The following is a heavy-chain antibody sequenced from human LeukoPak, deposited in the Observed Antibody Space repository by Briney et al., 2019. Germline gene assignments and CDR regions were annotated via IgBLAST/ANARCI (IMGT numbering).Heavy chain of an antibody. V-gene: IGHV5-51*01. D-gene: IGHD7-27*01. CDR3: ARQFQLGIFVY. CDR1: GYSFTSYW. Sequence: GESLQISCKGSGYSFTSYWIGWVRQMPGKGLEWMGIIYPGDSDTRYSASFQGPVTISSDKSIRTPYLQWSSLKASDTAMYYCARQFQLGIFVYWGQGTLVTVSS. J-gene: IGHJ4*02. CDR2: IYPGDSDT.